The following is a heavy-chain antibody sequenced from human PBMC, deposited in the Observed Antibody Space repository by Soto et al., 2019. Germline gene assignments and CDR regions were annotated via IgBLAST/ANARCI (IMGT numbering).Heavy chain of an antibody. CDR1: GGSFSGYY. CDR2: INHSGST. CDR3: ARERGSFYNWNYFDY. V-gene: IGHV4-34*01. J-gene: IGHJ4*02. D-gene: IGHD3-10*01. Sequence: SETLSLTCAVYGGSFSGYYWSWIRQPPGKGLEWIGEINHSGSTNYNPSLKSRVTISVDTSKNQFSLKLSSVTAADTAVYYCARERGSFYNWNYFDYWGQGTLVTVSS.